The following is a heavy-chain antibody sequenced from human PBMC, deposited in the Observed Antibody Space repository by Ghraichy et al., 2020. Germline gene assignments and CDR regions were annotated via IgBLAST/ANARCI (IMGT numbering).Heavy chain of an antibody. CDR2: IKQDGSEK. CDR3: ARVKAAGYYYYYYMDV. CDR1: GFTFSSYW. J-gene: IGHJ6*03. Sequence: GGSLRLSCAASGFTFSSYWMSWVRQAPGKGLEWVANIKQDGSEKYYVDSVKGRFTISRDNAKNSLYLQMNSLRAEDTAVYYCARVKAAGYYYYYYMDVWGKGTTVTVSS. V-gene: IGHV3-7*01. D-gene: IGHD6-13*01.